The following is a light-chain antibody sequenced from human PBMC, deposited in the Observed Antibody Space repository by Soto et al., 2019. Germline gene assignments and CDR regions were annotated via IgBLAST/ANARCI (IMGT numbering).Light chain of an antibody. CDR1: QSVSSSY. J-gene: IGKJ1*01. V-gene: IGKV3-20*01. CDR2: GAS. Sequence: EIVLTQSPGTLSLSPGERATLSCRASQSVSSSYLAWYQQKPGQAPWLLIYGASSRATGIPDRFSGSGSGTDFTLTISRLEPEDFAVYYCQQYGKSPLTFGQGTKVEIK. CDR3: QQYGKSPLT.